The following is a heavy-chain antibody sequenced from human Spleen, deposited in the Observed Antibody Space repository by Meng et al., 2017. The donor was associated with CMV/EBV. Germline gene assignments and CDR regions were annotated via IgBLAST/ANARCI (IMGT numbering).Heavy chain of an antibody. CDR2: INSDGSST. D-gene: IGHD3-3*01. CDR3: ARDGILITIFGVVIIPRGGFDY. CDR1: GLTFRDQW. V-gene: IGHV3-74*01. J-gene: IGHJ4*02. Sequence: GGSLRLSCVVSGLTFRDQWMHWVRQAPGKGLVWVSRINSDGSSTSYADSVKGRFTISRDNAKNTLYLQMNSLRAEDTAVYYCARDGILITIFGVVIIPRGGFDYWGQGTLVTVSS.